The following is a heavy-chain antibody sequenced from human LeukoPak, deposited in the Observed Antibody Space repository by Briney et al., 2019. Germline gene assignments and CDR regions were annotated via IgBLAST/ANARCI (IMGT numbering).Heavy chain of an antibody. CDR3: AKDEGGRGYSYGYGNWFDP. D-gene: IGHD5-18*01. V-gene: IGHV3-23*01. Sequence: PGGSLRLSCAASGFTFSSYAMSWVRQAPGKGLEWVSAISGSGGSTYYADSVKGRFTISRDNSKNTLYLQMNSLRAGDTAVYYCAKDEGGRGYSYGYGNWFDPWGQGTLVTVSS. CDR1: GFTFSSYA. CDR2: ISGSGGST. J-gene: IGHJ5*02.